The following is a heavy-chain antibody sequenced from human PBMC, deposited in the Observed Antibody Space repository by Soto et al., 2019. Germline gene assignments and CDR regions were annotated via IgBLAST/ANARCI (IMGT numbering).Heavy chain of an antibody. CDR1: GFTLISFE. J-gene: IGHJ4*02. Sequence: GGSLRLSCVASGFTLISFEMNWIRQAPGEGLMWISSIDNSGGPIYYADSVKGRFTISRDNAKNSLYLEMNSLRAEDTAIYYCATKRIGTTYFGSWGQGTLVTVSS. D-gene: IGHD1-1*01. CDR2: IDNSGGPI. CDR3: ATKRIGTTYFGS. V-gene: IGHV3-48*03.